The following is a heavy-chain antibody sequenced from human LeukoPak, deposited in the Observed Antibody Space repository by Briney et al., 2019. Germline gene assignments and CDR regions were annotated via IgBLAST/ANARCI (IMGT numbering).Heavy chain of an antibody. CDR1: GFTFRTSG. CDR3: AKEYGYTYGEFDY. CDR2: ISGSGVSA. V-gene: IGHV3-23*01. D-gene: IGHD5-18*01. J-gene: IGHJ4*02. Sequence: GGSLRLSCAASGFTFRTSGMSWVRQAPGKGLEWVSAISGSGVSAYYADSVKGRFTISRDNSKNTLYLQMNSLRAEDTAVYYCAKEYGYTYGEFDYWGQGTLVTVSS.